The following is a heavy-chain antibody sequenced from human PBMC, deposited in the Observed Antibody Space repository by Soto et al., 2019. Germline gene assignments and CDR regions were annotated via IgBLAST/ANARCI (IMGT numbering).Heavy chain of an antibody. J-gene: IGHJ6*02. CDR3: AKERFEGGSNGLDV. Sequence: EVQLLESGGGLVQPGGSLRLSCAASGFTFSSYAMTWVRQDPGKGLEWVSTIRGSGGSTYYADSVKGRFTISRDNSKNTLYLHMNSLRVEDTAAFYCAKERFEGGSNGLDVWGQGTTVTVSS. D-gene: IGHD3-9*01. CDR2: IRGSGGST. CDR1: GFTFSSYA. V-gene: IGHV3-23*01.